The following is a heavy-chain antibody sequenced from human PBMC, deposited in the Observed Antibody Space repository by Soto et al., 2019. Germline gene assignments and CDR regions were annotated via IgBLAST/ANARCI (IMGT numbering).Heavy chain of an antibody. D-gene: IGHD5-12*01. CDR2: INHSGST. CDR3: ARAPFSGYVPTRYFDY. J-gene: IGHJ4*02. CDR1: GGSFSGYY. Sequence: SETLSLTCAVYGGSFSGYYWSWIRQPPGKGLEWIGEINHSGSTNYNPSLKSRVTISVDTSKNQFSLKLSSVTAADTAVYYCARAPFSGYVPTRYFDYWGQGTLVTVSS. V-gene: IGHV4-34*01.